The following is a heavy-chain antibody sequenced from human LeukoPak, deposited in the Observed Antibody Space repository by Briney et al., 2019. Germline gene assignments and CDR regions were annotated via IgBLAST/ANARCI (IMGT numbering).Heavy chain of an antibody. J-gene: IGHJ3*02. CDR2: ISAYNGNT. CDR1: GYTFTSYG. D-gene: IGHD1-7*01. Sequence: ASVKVSCKASGYTFTSYGISWVRQAPGQGLEWMGWISAYNGNTNYAQKLQGRVTMTTDTSTSTAYMELRSLRSDDTAVYYCASLCITGTTNAFDIWGQGTMVTVSS. V-gene: IGHV1-18*01. CDR3: ASLCITGTTNAFDI.